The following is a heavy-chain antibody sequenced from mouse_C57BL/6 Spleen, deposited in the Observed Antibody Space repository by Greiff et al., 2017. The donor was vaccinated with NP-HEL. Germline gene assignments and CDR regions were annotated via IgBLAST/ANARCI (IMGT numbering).Heavy chain of an antibody. V-gene: IGHV14-2*01. J-gene: IGHJ3*01. CDR3: ARGLTWFAY. Sequence: VHVKQSGAELVKPGASVKLSCTASGFNIKDYYMHWVKQRTEQGLEWIGRIDPEDGETKYAPKFQGKATLTVDKSSSTAYMQLKSLTSEDSAVYYCARGLTWFAYWGQGTLVTVSA. D-gene: IGHD3-3*01. CDR2: IDPEDGET. CDR1: GFNIKDYY.